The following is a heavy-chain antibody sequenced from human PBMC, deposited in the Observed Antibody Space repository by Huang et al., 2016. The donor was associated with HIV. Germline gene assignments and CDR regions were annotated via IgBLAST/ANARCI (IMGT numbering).Heavy chain of an antibody. D-gene: IGHD1-26*01. J-gene: IGHJ4*02. Sequence: QVQLVESGGGVVQPGRSLRLSCAAFGFTFKKFDMHWVRQAPGKGLEWGAIISYDGSSKYHADSVKGRFTISRDNSKNTVYLQMNSLRVEDTAVYYCAKDGRGSGTYYDYFEYWGQGTLVTVSS. CDR1: GFTFKKFD. CDR3: AKDGRGSGTYYDYFEY. CDR2: ISYDGSSK. V-gene: IGHV3-30*18.